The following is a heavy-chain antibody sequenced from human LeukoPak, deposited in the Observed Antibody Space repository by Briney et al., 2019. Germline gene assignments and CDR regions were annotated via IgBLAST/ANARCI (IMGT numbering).Heavy chain of an antibody. Sequence: SETLSLTCDVYGGSFSGYYWSWIRQPPGKGLEWIGEINHRGSTNYNPSLKSRVTISVDTSKNQFSLRLNSVTAADTAVYYCARGNLWDYRRYYYYMDVWGKGTTVTVSS. J-gene: IGHJ6*03. CDR3: ARGNLWDYRRYYYYMDV. CDR2: INHRGST. CDR1: GGSFSGYY. D-gene: IGHD4-11*01. V-gene: IGHV4-34*01.